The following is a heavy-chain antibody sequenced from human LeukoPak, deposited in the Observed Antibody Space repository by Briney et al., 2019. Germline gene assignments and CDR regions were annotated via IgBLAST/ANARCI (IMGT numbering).Heavy chain of an antibody. CDR3: ARATSGSYPHFGY. CDR2: INPNSGGT. V-gene: IGHV1-2*02. J-gene: IGHJ4*02. D-gene: IGHD1-26*01. CDR1: GYTFTGYY. Sequence: GASVKVSCKASGYTFTGYYMHWVRQAPGQGLEWMGWINPNSGGTNYAQKFQGRVTMTGDTSISTAYMELSRLRSDDTAVYYCARATSGSYPHFGYWGQGTLVTVSS.